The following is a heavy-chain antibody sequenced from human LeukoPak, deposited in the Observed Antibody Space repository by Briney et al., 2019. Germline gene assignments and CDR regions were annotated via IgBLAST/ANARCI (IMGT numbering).Heavy chain of an antibody. Sequence: GRSLRLSCAASGFTFSSYGMPWVRQAPGKGPEWVAVISYDGSTKYHADSVKDRFTISRDNSKNTLYLHMSSLRAEDTAVYYCAKVHLTYYYDSSGYGFQDYWGQGTLVTVSS. CDR1: GFTFSSYG. CDR2: ISYDGSTK. J-gene: IGHJ4*02. CDR3: AKVHLTYYYDSSGYGFQDY. V-gene: IGHV3-30*18. D-gene: IGHD3-22*01.